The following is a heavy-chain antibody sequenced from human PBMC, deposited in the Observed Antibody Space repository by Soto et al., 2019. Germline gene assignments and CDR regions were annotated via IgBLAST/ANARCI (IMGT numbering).Heavy chain of an antibody. D-gene: IGHD3-3*01. Sequence: QVQLVQSGTEVKKPGPSVKVSCKTSGDSFANQAINWVRQAPGQGLEWVGWISGRSGNSNYAETVRGRVTLTTDTSTGTAYLELRALTTGDTAVYYCARGYDCSADFYPLGDGMDVWGQGTTVTVSS. CDR3: ARGYDCSADFYPLGDGMDV. CDR1: GDSFANQA. J-gene: IGHJ6*02. CDR2: ISGRSGNS. V-gene: IGHV1-18*01.